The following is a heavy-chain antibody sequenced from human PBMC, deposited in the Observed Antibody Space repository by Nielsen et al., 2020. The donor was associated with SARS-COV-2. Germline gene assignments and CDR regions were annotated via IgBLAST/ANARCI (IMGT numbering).Heavy chain of an antibody. Sequence: ASVKVSCKASRYSFASYSMHWVRQATGQRLEWMGWINAGNGNTRYSQKFQGRVTITRDTSASTAYMELSSLRSEDTAVYYCARHLRGYIDYWGQGTLVTVSS. CDR1: RYSFASYS. CDR2: INAGNGNT. CDR3: ARHLRGYIDY. J-gene: IGHJ4*02. V-gene: IGHV1-3*01.